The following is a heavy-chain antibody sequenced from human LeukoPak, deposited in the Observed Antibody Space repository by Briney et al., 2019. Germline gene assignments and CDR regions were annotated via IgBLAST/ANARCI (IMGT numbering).Heavy chain of an antibody. V-gene: IGHV3-48*02. J-gene: IGHJ4*02. CDR3: ARRVVGAMPFDS. CDR1: GFTFSNYN. Sequence: PGGSLRLSCAASGFTFSNYNMNWVRQAPGKGLEWVSYITTSSSNIYYADSVRGRFTISRDNAKSSLYLQMNSLRDEDTAVYYCARRVVGAMPFDSWDQGTLVTVSS. D-gene: IGHD1-26*01. CDR2: ITTSSSNI.